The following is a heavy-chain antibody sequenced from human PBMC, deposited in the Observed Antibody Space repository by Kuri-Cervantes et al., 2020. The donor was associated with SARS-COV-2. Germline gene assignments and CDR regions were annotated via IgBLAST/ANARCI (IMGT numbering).Heavy chain of an antibody. J-gene: IGHJ4*02. CDR3: ARDHHRGLGIEVGDY. Sequence: ASVKVSCKASGYTFTSYYMHWVRQAPGQGLEWMGIINPSGGSTSYAQKFQGRVTMTRDTSTSTVYMELSSLRSEDTAVYYCARDHHRGLGIEVGDYWGQGTLVTVSS. D-gene: IGHD7-27*01. CDR2: INPSGGST. CDR1: GYTFTSYY. V-gene: IGHV1-46*01.